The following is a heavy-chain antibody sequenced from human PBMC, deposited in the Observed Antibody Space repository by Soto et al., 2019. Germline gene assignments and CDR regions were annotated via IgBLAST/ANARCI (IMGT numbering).Heavy chain of an antibody. Sequence: SVKVSCKASGGTFSSYAISWVRQAPGQGLEWMGGIIPIFGTANYAQKFQGRITITADESTSTVYMELSSLRSEDTAVYYCARDNHYHGLEGVVTMIVVASGYYGMDVWGQGTTVPSP. J-gene: IGHJ6*02. D-gene: IGHD3-22*01. CDR2: IIPIFGTA. CDR3: ARDNHYHGLEGVVTMIVVASGYYGMDV. V-gene: IGHV1-69*13. CDR1: GGTFSSYA.